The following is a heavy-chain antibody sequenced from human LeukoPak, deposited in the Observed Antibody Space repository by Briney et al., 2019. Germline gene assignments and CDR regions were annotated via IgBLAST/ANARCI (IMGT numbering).Heavy chain of an antibody. CDR3: ARVGCGGDCYRAFDI. V-gene: IGHV3-30-3*01. Sequence: PGGSLRLSCAASGFTFSSYAMHWVRQAPGKGLEWVAVISYDGSNKYYADSVKGRFTISRDNSKNTLYLQMNNLRAEDTAVYYCARVGCGGDCYRAFDIWGQGTMVTVSS. J-gene: IGHJ3*02. CDR2: ISYDGSNK. CDR1: GFTFSSYA. D-gene: IGHD2-21*02.